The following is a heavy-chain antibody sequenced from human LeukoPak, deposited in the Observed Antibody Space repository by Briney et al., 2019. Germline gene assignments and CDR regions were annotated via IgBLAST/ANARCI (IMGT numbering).Heavy chain of an antibody. CDR3: ARVVVPAAPADWFDP. CDR2: IYTSGGT. D-gene: IGHD2-2*01. CDR1: GGSISSGSYY. Sequence: SETLSLTCTVSGGSISSGSYYWSWIRQPAGKGLEWIGRIYTSGGTNYNPSLKSRVTISVDTSKNQFSLKLSSVTAADTAVYYCARVVVPAAPADWFDPWGQGTLVTVSS. J-gene: IGHJ5*02. V-gene: IGHV4-61*02.